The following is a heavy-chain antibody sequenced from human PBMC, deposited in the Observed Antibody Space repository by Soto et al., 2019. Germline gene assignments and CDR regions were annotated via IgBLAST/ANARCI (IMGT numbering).Heavy chain of an antibody. V-gene: IGHV1-18*01. J-gene: IGHJ3*02. Sequence: QVQLVQSGAEVKKPGASVKVSCKASGYTFTSYGISWVRQAPGQGLEWMGWISAYNGNTNYAQKVQGRATTTTDTSTSTAYMQLRSPRSDDTGVYYCARTVGAAYAFDIWGQGTMVTVSS. CDR3: ARTVGAAYAFDI. CDR2: ISAYNGNT. CDR1: GYTFTSYG. D-gene: IGHD1-26*01.